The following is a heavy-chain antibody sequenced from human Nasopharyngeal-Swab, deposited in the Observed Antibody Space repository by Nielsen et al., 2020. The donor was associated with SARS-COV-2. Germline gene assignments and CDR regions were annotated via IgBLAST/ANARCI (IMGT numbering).Heavy chain of an antibody. J-gene: IGHJ4*02. Sequence: SETLSLTCTVSGGSISSGGYYWGWIRQPPGKGLEWIGSIYYSGSTYYNPSLKSRVTISVDTSKNQFSLKLSSVTAADTAVYYCARQSRSRSGWLPPSDYWGQGTLVTVSS. CDR3: ARQSRSRSGWLPPSDY. D-gene: IGHD6-19*01. CDR2: IYYSGST. CDR1: GGSISSGGYY. V-gene: IGHV4-39*01.